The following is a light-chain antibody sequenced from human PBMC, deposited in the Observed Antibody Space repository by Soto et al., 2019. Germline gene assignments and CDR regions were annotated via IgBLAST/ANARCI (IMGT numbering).Light chain of an antibody. J-gene: IGLJ2*01. V-gene: IGLV1-40*01. CDR1: SSNIGARFD. Sequence: QSVLTQPPLVSGAPGQRISISCTGSSSNIGARFDVHWYQQVAGAAPKLLIFDNKYRPSGVPARFSGSKSGTSASLVITGLQAEDEADYFCQSYDTSLSGWVIFGGGTKLTVL. CDR2: DNK. CDR3: QSYDTSLSGWVI.